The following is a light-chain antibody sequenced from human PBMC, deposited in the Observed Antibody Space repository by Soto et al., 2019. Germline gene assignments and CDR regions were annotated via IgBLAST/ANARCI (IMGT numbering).Light chain of an antibody. CDR2: VAS. CDR3: QQYNNWPLT. J-gene: IGKJ4*01. CDR1: QSVSSN. V-gene: IGKV3-15*01. Sequence: ELVMTQSPATLSVSPGERATLSCRASQSVSSNLAWYQQKPGQAPRLIIYVASTRATGIPARFSGSGSGTEFTLTISSLQSEDFAVYYCQQYNNWPLTFGGGNTVEIK.